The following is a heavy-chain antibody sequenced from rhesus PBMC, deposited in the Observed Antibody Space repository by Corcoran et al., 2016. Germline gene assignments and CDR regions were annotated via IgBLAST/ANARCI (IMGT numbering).Heavy chain of an antibody. CDR2: IYGNSAST. V-gene: IGHV4-73*01. CDR1: GGSISGYYY. J-gene: IGHJ4*01. D-gene: IGHD3-28*01. Sequence: QVQLQQWGEGLVKPSETLSLTCAVYGGSISGYYYWSWIRQPPGKGLEWIGYIYGNSASTNYNPSLKNRVTISKDTSKNQFSLKLSVVTAADTAVYYCAREAYDSGADYWGQGVLVTVSS. CDR3: AREAYDSGADY.